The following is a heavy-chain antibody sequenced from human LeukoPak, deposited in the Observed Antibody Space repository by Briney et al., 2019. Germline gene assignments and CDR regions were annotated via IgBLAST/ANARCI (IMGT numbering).Heavy chain of an antibody. CDR2: IYYSGST. D-gene: IGHD1-26*01. V-gene: IGHV4-59*01. CDR1: GASISSSY. Sequence: SETLSLTCTVSGASISSSYWSWIRQPPGEGLEWIGYIYYSGSTNYNPSLKSRVTISVDTSKNQFSLKLSSVTAADTAVYYCARWGGSYLNWFDPWGQGTLVTVSS. J-gene: IGHJ5*02. CDR3: ARWGGSYLNWFDP.